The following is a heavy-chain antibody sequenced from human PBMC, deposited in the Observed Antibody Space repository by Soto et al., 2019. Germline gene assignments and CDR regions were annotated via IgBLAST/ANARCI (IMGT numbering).Heavy chain of an antibody. CDR1: GFSLSTSGMC. Sequence: GPPMVNPTQTLPMTCTFSGFSLSTSGMCVSWIRQPPGKALEWLALIDWDDDKYYSTSLKTRLTISKDTSKNQVVLTMTNMDPVDTATYYCARFAMASYYYYYDGMDGWGQGTTVTV. V-gene: IGHV2-70*01. CDR3: ARFAMASYYYYYDGMDG. J-gene: IGHJ6*02. CDR2: IDWDDDK. D-gene: IGHD2-2*01.